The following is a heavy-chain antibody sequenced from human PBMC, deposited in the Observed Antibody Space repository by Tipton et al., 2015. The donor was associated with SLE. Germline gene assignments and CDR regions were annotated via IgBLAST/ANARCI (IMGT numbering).Heavy chain of an antibody. CDR3: ARDRSFYYYMDV. V-gene: IGHV3-33*01. CDR1: GFPFSAYG. CDR2: IWFDGSIE. D-gene: IGHD3-10*01. Sequence: RSLRLSCAGSGFPFSAYGMHWVRQAPGKGLESVAGIWFDGSIEKYADSVKGRFTISRDNAKNTVYLQMNSLRAEDSAVYYCARDRSFYYYMDVWGEGTTVTVSS. J-gene: IGHJ6*03.